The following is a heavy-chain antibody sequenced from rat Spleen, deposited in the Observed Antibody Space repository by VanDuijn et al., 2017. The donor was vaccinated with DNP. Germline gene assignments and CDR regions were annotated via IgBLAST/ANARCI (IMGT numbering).Heavy chain of an antibody. V-gene: IGHV5S13*01. CDR3: TTGLLLED. CDR2: ISTGGGNT. CDR1: GFTFNNDW. D-gene: IGHD1-12*02. Sequence: EVQLVESGGGLVQPGRSLKLSCVASGFTFNNDWMTWIRQAPTKGLEWVASISTGGGNTYYRDSVKGRFTISRDNAENTVYLQMNSLRSEDTATYYCTTGLLLEDWGQGVMVTVSS. J-gene: IGHJ2*01.